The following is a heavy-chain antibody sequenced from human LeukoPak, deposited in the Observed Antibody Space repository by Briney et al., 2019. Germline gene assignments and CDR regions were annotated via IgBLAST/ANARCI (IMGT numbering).Heavy chain of an antibody. D-gene: IGHD5-18*01. CDR1: GYTFTSYY. V-gene: IGHV1-46*01. CDR3: ARVRGYSYGAFDY. Sequence: SVKVSCKASGYTFTSYYMHWVRQALGQGLEWMGIINPSGGSKSYAPKFQGRVNMTKDTSKSTVFMELSSLKSEDTAVYYCARVRGYSYGAFDYWGQGTLVTVSS. J-gene: IGHJ4*02. CDR2: INPSGGSK.